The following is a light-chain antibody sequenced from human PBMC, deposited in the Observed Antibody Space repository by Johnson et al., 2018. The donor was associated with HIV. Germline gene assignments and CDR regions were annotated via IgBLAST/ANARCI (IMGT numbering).Light chain of an antibody. Sequence: QSVLTQPPSVSAAPGQNVTISCSGSSSNIGNNYISWYQQIPGTAPKLLIYDNDKRPSGIPDRFSASKSGSSATLGLPALQTGDEADYYCATWDSSLSAYVFGPGTKVTIL. CDR2: DND. V-gene: IGLV1-51*01. CDR3: ATWDSSLSAYV. CDR1: SSNIGNNY. J-gene: IGLJ1*01.